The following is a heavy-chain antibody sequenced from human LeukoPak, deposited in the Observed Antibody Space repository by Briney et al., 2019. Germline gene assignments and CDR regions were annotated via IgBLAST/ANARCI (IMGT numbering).Heavy chain of an antibody. D-gene: IGHD2-2*01. CDR1: GFTFSTFA. V-gene: IGHV3-23*01. CDR2: IFPSGGEI. CDR3: ATYGQVPLPFES. Sequence: GGSLRLSCAASGFTFSTFAMIWVRQPPGKGLEWVSSIFPSGGEIHYADSVRGRFTISRDNSKSTLSLQMNSLRAEDTAIYYCATYGQVPLPFESWGQGTLVTVSS. J-gene: IGHJ4*02.